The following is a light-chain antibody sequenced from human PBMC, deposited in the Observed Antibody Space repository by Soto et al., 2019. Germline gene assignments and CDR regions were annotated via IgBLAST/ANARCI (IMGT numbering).Light chain of an antibody. CDR3: NSFRVSHLYV. CDR2: EVT. Sequence: QSVLTQPASVSGSPGQTITISCTGTSSDVGGYNAVSWHQHHPGKAPKLIIYEVTHRPSGVSDRFSASKSGNTASLTISGLQADDEADYYCNSFRVSHLYVFGTGTKVTVL. CDR1: SSDVGGYNA. V-gene: IGLV2-14*01. J-gene: IGLJ1*01.